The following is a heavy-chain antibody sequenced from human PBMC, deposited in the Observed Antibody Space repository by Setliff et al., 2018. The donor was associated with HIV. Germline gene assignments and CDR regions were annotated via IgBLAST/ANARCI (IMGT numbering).Heavy chain of an antibody. D-gene: IGHD3-3*01. V-gene: IGHV1-3*04. Sequence: ASVKVSCKASGYKFTDYYIHWVRQAPGQGLEWVGRINTGNGNTKYSQKFQDRVTITRDTSADTVYMELSSLRSDDTAVYYCARDYNLLEWLLTDYWGQGTLVTVSS. CDR3: ARDYNLLEWLLTDY. CDR2: INTGNGNT. CDR1: GYKFTDYY. J-gene: IGHJ4*02.